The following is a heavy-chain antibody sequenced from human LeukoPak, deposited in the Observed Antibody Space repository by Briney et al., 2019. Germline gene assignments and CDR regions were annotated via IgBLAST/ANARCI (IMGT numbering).Heavy chain of an antibody. V-gene: IGHV6-1*01. D-gene: IGHD6-13*01. Sequence: SQTLSLTCAISGDSVSSNSATWNWIRQTALRGLEWLGRTYYRSKWYYEYAVSVKSPITINPDTSKNQFSLQLNSVTPEDTAVYYCARGPAGTGAFDIWGQGTMVTVSS. CDR1: GDSVSSNSAT. CDR2: TYYRSKWYY. CDR3: ARGPAGTGAFDI. J-gene: IGHJ3*02.